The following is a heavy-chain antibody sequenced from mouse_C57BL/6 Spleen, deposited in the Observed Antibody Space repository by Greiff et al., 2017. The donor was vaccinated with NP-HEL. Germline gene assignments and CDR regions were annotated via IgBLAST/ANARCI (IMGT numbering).Heavy chain of an antibody. Sequence: QVQLKESDAELVKPGASVKISCKVSGYTFTDHTIHWMKQRPEQGLEWIGYIYPRDGSTKYNEKFKGKATLTADKSSSTAYMQLNSLTSEDSAVYFSIYYDYGDAMDYWGQGTSVTVSS. CDR1: GYTFTDHT. D-gene: IGHD2-4*01. CDR3: IYYDYGDAMDY. V-gene: IGHV1-78*01. J-gene: IGHJ4*01. CDR2: IYPRDGST.